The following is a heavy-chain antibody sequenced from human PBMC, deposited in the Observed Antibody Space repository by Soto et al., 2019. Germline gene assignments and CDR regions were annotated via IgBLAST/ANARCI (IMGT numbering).Heavy chain of an antibody. CDR1: GGSISSSSYY. V-gene: IGHV4-39*01. CDR3: ARHLAGNSSGLDY. J-gene: IGHJ4*02. D-gene: IGHD6-19*01. Sequence: SETLSLSCTVSGGSISSSSYYWGWIRQPPGKGLEWIGSIYYIGNNYYNPSLKSRVTISVDTSKNHFSLKLSSVIASDTAVYYCARHLAGNSSGLDYWGQGTLVT. CDR2: IYYIGNN.